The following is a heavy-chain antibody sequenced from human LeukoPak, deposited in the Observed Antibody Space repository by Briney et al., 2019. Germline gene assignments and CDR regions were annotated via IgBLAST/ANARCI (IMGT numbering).Heavy chain of an antibody. D-gene: IGHD1-26*01. CDR2: TYHSGST. J-gene: IGHJ4*02. Sequence: SETLSLTCTVSGGSISSGGYYWSWIRQPPGKGLEWIGYTYHSGSTYYNPSLKSRVTISEDRSKNQFSLKLTSVTAADTAVYYCARDGSTTSFAYWGQGTLVTASS. V-gene: IGHV4-30-2*01. CDR3: ARDGSTTSFAY. CDR1: GGSISSGGYY.